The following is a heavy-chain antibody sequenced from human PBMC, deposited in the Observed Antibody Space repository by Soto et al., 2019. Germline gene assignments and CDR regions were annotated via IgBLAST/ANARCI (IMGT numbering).Heavy chain of an antibody. J-gene: IGHJ4*02. CDR1: GESFSGSY. D-gene: IGHD5-12*01. CDR2: INHSGST. CDR3: ARSGLSDY. Sequence: QVQLQQWGAGLLKPSETLSLSCAVYGESFSGSYWSWIRQPPGKGLEWIGEINHSGSTNYNPSLKSRVTLSVDTSKNQFSLKLNSVTAADTAVYYCARSGLSDYWGQGTLVTVSS. V-gene: IGHV4-34*01.